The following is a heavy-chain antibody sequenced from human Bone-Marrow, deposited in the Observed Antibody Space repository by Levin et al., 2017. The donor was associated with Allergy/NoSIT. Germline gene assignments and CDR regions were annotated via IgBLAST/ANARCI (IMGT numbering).Heavy chain of an antibody. CDR2: FIPMFTRT. CDR1: GGTFNTYA. V-gene: IGHV1-69*05. Sequence: GASVKVSCTASGGTFNTYAVNWVRQVPGQGLEWMGSFIPMFTRTNYAQRFQGRLTIGTDESTTTVYMELSSLRSDDTAVYYCAREIHKWSSPGYHYGVDVWGPGTTVTVSS. CDR3: AREIHKWSSPGYHYGVDV. J-gene: IGHJ6*02. D-gene: IGHD2-15*01.